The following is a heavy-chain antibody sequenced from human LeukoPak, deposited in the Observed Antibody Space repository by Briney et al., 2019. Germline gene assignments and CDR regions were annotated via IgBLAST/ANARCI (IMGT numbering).Heavy chain of an antibody. V-gene: IGHV3-33*01. Sequence: GGSLRLSCAASGFTFSSYGMHWVRQVQGKGLEWVALIWYDGSDKQYAESVKGRFTVSRDNLKNTMYLQMNRMGAEDTAVYYCARGYDFSSGYFHYMDVWGKGTTVTVSS. CDR2: IWYDGSDK. D-gene: IGHD3-3*01. J-gene: IGHJ6*03. CDR1: GFTFSSYG. CDR3: ARGYDFSSGYFHYMDV.